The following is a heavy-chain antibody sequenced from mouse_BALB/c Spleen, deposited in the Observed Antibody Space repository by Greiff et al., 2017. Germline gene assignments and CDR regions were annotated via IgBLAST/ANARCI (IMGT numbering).Heavy chain of an antibody. Sequence: QVQLQQSGAELMKPGASVKISCKATGYTFSSYWIEWVKQRPGHGLEWIGEILPGSGSTNYNEKFKGKATFTADTSSNTAYMQLSSLTSEDSAVYYCARSSYYGSSHWYFDVWGAGTTVTVSS. V-gene: IGHV1-9*01. D-gene: IGHD1-1*01. CDR3: ARSSYYGSSHWYFDV. J-gene: IGHJ1*01. CDR2: ILPGSGST. CDR1: GYTFSSYW.